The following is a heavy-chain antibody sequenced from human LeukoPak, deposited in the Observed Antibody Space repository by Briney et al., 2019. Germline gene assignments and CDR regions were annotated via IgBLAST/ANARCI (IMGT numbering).Heavy chain of an antibody. CDR2: IYYSGST. Sequence: PSETLSLTCTASGGSISSSSYYWGWIRQPPGKGLEWIGSIYYSGSTYYNPSLKSRVTISVDTSKNQFSLKLSSVTAADTAVYYCARRVDYYGSGSQNWFDPWGQGTLVTVSS. CDR1: GGSISSSSYY. V-gene: IGHV4-39*01. D-gene: IGHD3-10*01. CDR3: ARRVDYYGSGSQNWFDP. J-gene: IGHJ5*02.